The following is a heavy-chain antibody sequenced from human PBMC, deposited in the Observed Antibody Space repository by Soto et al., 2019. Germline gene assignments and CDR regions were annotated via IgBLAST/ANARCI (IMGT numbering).Heavy chain of an antibody. CDR2: IIPIFGTA. CDR1: GGTFSSYA. J-gene: IGHJ4*02. V-gene: IGHV1-69*12. CDR3: AGSPYGYTLSFDY. D-gene: IGHD5-12*01. Sequence: QVQLVQSGAEVKKPGSSVKVSCKASGGTFSSYAISWVRQAPGQGLEWMGGIIPIFGTANYAQKFQGRVTITAAESTSTAYMELSSRRSEDTAVYYCAGSPYGYTLSFDYWGQGTLVTVSS.